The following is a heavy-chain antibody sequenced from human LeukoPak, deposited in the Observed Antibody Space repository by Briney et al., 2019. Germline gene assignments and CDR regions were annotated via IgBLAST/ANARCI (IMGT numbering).Heavy chain of an antibody. CDR1: GTSFSGYS. Sequence: PPETLSLTCAVYGTSFSGYSWSWIRQSPGKGLEWIGEITDSGGTNYNPSFKSRLTISADTSKNQFSLKLASVTAADTAVYYCARIESYHILYRPYWGQGTLVTVSS. D-gene: IGHD3-9*01. J-gene: IGHJ4*02. CDR2: ITDSGGT. CDR3: ARIESYHILYRPY. V-gene: IGHV4-34*01.